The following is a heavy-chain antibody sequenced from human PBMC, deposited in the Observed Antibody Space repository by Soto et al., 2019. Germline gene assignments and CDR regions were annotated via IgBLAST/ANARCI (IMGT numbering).Heavy chain of an antibody. CDR1: GASISCADCY. D-gene: IGHD4-17*01. CDR2: IYHSGST. Sequence: QVQLQESGPGLVKPSQTLSLTCTVSGASISCADCYWSWIRQPPGKGLEWIGYIYHSGSTYYNPSLKSRVAISVDSSKNQFSLKLSSVTAADTAVYYCARDKNLDYGGMLSDYWGQGTLVTVSS. J-gene: IGHJ4*02. CDR3: ARDKNLDYGGMLSDY. V-gene: IGHV4-30-4*01.